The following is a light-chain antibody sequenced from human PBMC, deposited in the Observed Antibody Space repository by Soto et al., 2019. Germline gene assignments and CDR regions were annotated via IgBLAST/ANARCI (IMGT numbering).Light chain of an antibody. CDR1: QSISSY. Sequence: DIQMTQSPSSLSASVGDRVTITCRASQSISSYLNWYQHKPGNAPNLLIYAASSLHSGVPSRFSGSGSGTDFTLTISSLQPEDFATYYCQRSFSTPHTFGQGTRLEIK. CDR2: AAS. CDR3: QRSFSTPHT. V-gene: IGKV1-39*01. J-gene: IGKJ5*01.